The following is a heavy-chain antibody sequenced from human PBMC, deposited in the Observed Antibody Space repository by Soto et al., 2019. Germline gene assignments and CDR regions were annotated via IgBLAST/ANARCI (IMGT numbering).Heavy chain of an antibody. CDR3: ARGLGLYCGGDCPIWFDP. CDR1: GFTFSSYS. V-gene: IGHV3-48*01. J-gene: IGHJ5*02. D-gene: IGHD2-21*02. CDR2: ISSSSSTI. Sequence: EVQLVESGGGLVQPGGSLRLSCAASGFTFSSYSMNWVRQAPGKGLERASYISSSSSTIYYADSVKGRFTISRDNAKNSLYLQMNSLRAEDTAVYYCARGLGLYCGGDCPIWFDPWGQGTLVTVSS.